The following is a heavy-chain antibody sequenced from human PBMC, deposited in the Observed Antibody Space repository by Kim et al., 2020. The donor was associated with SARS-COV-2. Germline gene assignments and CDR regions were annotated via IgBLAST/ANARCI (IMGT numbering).Heavy chain of an antibody. CDR2: ISYDGSNK. J-gene: IGHJ4*02. CDR3: ASGQWLPKGRFDY. CDR1: GFTFSSYA. V-gene: IGHV3-30*04. Sequence: GGSLRLSCAASGFTFSSYAMHWVRQAPGKGLEWVAVISYDGSNKYYADSVKGRFTISRDNSKNTLYLQMNSLRAEDTAVYYCASGQWLPKGRFDYWGQGTLVTVSS. D-gene: IGHD6-19*01.